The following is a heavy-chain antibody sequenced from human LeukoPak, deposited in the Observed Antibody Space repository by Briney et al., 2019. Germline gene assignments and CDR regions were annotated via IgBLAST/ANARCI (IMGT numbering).Heavy chain of an antibody. CDR2: LNRDGSST. CDR1: GFTFSNYW. CDR3: ARTPFYDSSGYLGY. V-gene: IGHV3-74*01. D-gene: IGHD3-22*01. J-gene: IGHJ4*02. Sequence: GGSLRLSCAASGFTFSNYWMHWVRQAPGKGLVWVSRLNRDGSSTDYADSAKGRFTISRDNAKNTLYLQMNSLRAEDTAVYYCARTPFYDSSGYLGYWGQGTLVTVSS.